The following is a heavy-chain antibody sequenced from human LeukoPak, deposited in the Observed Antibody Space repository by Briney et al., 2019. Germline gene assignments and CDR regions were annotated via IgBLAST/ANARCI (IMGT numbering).Heavy chain of an antibody. CDR3: ARGVAAAGTADY. Sequence: GGSLRLSCAASGFSVSSTYMTWVRQAPGKGLEWVSVIYSGGSTYYADSVKGRFTISRDNSKNTLYLQMNSLRAEDTAVYYCARGVAAAGTADYWGQGTLVTVSS. CDR2: IYSGGST. J-gene: IGHJ4*02. V-gene: IGHV3-53*01. D-gene: IGHD6-13*01. CDR1: GFSVSSTY.